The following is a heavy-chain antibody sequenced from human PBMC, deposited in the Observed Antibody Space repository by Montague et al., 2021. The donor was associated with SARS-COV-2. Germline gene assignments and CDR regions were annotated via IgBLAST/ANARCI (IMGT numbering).Heavy chain of an antibody. CDR1: GGSIRSSSYY. D-gene: IGHD6-19*01. CDR3: AGAIGSMYSSGWYYYYYGMDV. CDR2: IYYSGST. J-gene: IGHJ6*02. Sequence: SETLSLTCTVSGGSIRSSSYYWGWIRQPPGKGLECIGSIYYSGSTYYNPSLKSRVTISVDTSKNHFSLKLSSVTAADTAVYYCAGAIGSMYSSGWYYYYYGMDVWGQGTTVTVSS. V-gene: IGHV4-39*07.